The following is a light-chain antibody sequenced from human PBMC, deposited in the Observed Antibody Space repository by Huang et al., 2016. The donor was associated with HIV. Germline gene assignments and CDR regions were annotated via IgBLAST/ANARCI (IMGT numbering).Light chain of an antibody. CDR3: QQYNNWPST. V-gene: IGKV3-15*01. J-gene: IGKJ3*01. Sequence: ERVMTQSPVTLSVSPGERATFSCRASQSISSKLAWYQQKPGQAPRLLIYGASTRATGIPARFSGSGSGTEFTLTISSLQSEDFAVYYCQQYNNWPSTFGPGTRVDIK. CDR2: GAS. CDR1: QSISSK.